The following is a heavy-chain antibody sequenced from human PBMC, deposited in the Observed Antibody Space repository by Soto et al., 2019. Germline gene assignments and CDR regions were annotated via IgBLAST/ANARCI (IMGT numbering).Heavy chain of an antibody. Sequence: GGSLRLSCTTSGFTFSTYGMHWVRQAPGKGLEWVSGISGSGETAYYANSVKGRFTISRDNSKNTLYLQVNNLRAEDAAVYYCARVHTAIGVVITTAFDVWGQGTMVTVSS. V-gene: IGHV3-23*01. CDR3: ARVHTAIGVVITTAFDV. CDR2: ISGSGETA. J-gene: IGHJ3*01. D-gene: IGHD3-22*01. CDR1: GFTFSTYG.